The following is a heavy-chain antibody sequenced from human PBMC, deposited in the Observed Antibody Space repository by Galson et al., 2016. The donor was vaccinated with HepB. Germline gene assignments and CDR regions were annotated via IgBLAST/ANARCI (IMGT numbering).Heavy chain of an antibody. D-gene: IGHD1-26*01. Sequence: SLRLSCAASGFTFDDSAMHWVREAPGQGLEWVAGISGSGISAYYGDSVKGRFTISRDNSKNTLYLQMNSLRVEDTAVYYCARGGNYGYTWGLGTLVTVSS. CDR1: GFTFDDSA. CDR3: ARGGNYGYT. J-gene: IGHJ4*02. V-gene: IGHV3-23*01. CDR2: ISGSGISA.